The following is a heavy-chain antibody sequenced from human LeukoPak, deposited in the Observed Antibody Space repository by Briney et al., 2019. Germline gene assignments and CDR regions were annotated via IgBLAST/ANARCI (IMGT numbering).Heavy chain of an antibody. J-gene: IGHJ4*02. V-gene: IGHV4-30-2*01. CDR2: IYHSGGT. CDR3: ARVKAAAGSLDY. CDR1: GGSISSGGYS. D-gene: IGHD6-13*01. Sequence: SQTLSLTCAVSGGSISSGGYSWSWIRQPPGKGLEWIGYIYHSGGTYYNPSLKSRVTISVDRSKNQFSLKLSSVTAADTAVYYCARVKAAAGSLDYWGQGTLVTVSS.